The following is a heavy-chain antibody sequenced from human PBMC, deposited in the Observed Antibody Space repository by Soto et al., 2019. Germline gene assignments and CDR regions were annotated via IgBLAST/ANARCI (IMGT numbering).Heavy chain of an antibody. V-gene: IGHV1-69*01. CDR2: IIPIIGTA. CDR3: ARGSRSSLFRYYYGMDV. CDR1: GGTFSSYA. J-gene: IGHJ6*02. D-gene: IGHD3-10*01. Sequence: QVQLVQSGAEVKKPGSSVKVSCKASGGTFSSYAISWVRQAPGQGLEWMGGIIPIIGTANYAQKFQGRVTITADESTSTAYMELSSLRSEDTAVYYCARGSRSSLFRYYYGMDVWGQGTTVTVSS.